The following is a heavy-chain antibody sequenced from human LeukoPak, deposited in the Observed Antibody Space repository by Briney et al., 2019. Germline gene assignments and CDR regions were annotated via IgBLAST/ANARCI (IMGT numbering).Heavy chain of an antibody. CDR2: INPNSGGT. V-gene: IGHV1-2*02. J-gene: IGHJ4*02. D-gene: IGHD1-1*01. Sequence: ASVKVSCKASGYTFTGYYMHWVRQAPGQGLEWMGWINPNSGGTNYAQKFQGRVTMTRDTSISTAYMELSRLRSDDTAVYYCARDTEKQLERGDYWGQGTLVTVSS. CDR3: ARDTEKQLERGDY. CDR1: GYTFTGYY.